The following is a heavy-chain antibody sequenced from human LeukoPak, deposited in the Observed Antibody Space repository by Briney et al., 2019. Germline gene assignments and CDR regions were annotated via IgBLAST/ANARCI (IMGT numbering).Heavy chain of an antibody. CDR1: GFTFSSYA. J-gene: IGHJ6*02. CDR3: AKDRRFCSRTICYFSGMDV. V-gene: IGHV3-23*01. D-gene: IGHD2-2*01. CDR2: ISGSGGIT. Sequence: GGSLRLSCAASGFTFSSYAMSWVRRARGKGLEWVSGISGSGGITYYADSVKGRFTISRDNSKNTLYLQMNSLRAEDTAVYYCAKDRRFCSRTICYFSGMDVWGQGATVTVSS.